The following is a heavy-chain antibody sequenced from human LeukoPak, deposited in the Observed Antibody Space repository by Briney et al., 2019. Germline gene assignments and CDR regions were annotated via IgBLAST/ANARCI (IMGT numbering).Heavy chain of an antibody. Sequence: ASVKVSFKASGYTFTGDYLHWVRQAPGQGLEWMGWMNPNSGGTNYAQKFQGRVTMTRDTSISTAYIELSRLRSDDTAVYYCARDYASGSYYDYWGQGSLVTVSS. V-gene: IGHV1-2*02. CDR1: GYTFTGDY. CDR3: ARDYASGSYYDY. CDR2: MNPNSGGT. D-gene: IGHD3-10*01. J-gene: IGHJ4*02.